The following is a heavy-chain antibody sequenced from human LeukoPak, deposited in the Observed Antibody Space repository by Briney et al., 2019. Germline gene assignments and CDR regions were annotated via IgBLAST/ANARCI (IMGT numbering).Heavy chain of an antibody. J-gene: IGHJ3*02. V-gene: IGHV3-30*18. D-gene: IGHD6-13*01. CDR3: AKDSAWYSSSWYLNAFDI. Sequence: GGSLRLSCAASGFTFSSYGMHWVRQAPGKGLEWVAVISYDGSNKYYADSVKGRFTISRDNSKNTLYLQMNSLRAEDTAVYYCAKDSAWYSSSWYLNAFDIWGQGTMVTVSS. CDR1: GFTFSSYG. CDR2: ISYDGSNK.